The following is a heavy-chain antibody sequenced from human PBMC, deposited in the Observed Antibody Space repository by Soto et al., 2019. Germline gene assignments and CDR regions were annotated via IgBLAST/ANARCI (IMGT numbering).Heavy chain of an antibody. V-gene: IGHV3-23*01. CDR3: AKYSSGWYTFDY. Sequence: QPGGSLRLSCAASGFTFSSYAMGWVRQAPGKGLEWVSAITGSTGTTYYADSVKGRFTISRDNSKNTLYLQMNSLRAEDTAVYYCAKYSSGWYTFDYWGQGTLVTVSS. CDR1: GFTFSSYA. CDR2: ITGSTGTT. D-gene: IGHD6-19*01. J-gene: IGHJ4*02.